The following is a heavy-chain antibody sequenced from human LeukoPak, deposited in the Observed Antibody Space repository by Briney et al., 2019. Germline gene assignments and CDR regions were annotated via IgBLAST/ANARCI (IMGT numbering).Heavy chain of an antibody. J-gene: IGHJ4*02. CDR3: AKDPNSLDIVVVPAALDY. V-gene: IGHV3-30*18. CDR2: ISYDGSNK. D-gene: IGHD2-2*01. CDR1: GFTFSSYG. Sequence: GGSLRLSCAASGFTFSSYGMHWVRQAPGKGLEWVAVISYDGSNKYYADSVKGRFTISRDNSKNTLYLQMNSLRAEDTAVYYCAKDPNSLDIVVVPAALDYWGQGTLVTVSS.